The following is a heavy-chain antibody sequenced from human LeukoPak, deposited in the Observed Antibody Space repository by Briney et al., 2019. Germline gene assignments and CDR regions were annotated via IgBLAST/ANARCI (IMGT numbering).Heavy chain of an antibody. J-gene: IGHJ4*02. CDR3: AKDRRDGYNAPDY. V-gene: IGHV3-30*18. CDR2: ISYDGSNK. CDR1: GFTFSSYG. Sequence: GGSLRLSCAASGFTFSSYGMHWVRQAPGKGLEWVAVISYDGSNKYYADSVKGRFTISRGNPKNTLYLQMNSLRAEDTAVYYCAKDRRDGYNAPDYWGQGTLVTVSS. D-gene: IGHD5-24*01.